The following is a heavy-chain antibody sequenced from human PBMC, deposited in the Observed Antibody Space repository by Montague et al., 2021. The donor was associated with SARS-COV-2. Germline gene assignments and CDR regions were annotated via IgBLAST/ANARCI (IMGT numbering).Heavy chain of an antibody. CDR2: INYSGAT. CDR1: GFSIGSGDY. J-gene: IGHJ3*02. Sequence: SETLSLTCTVSGFSIGSGDYCGWCRHPPRKGLVWLVSINYSGATDDNPTLQSRLNMSIVTSTNQFSLRLTPVTAADTAVFFCVREKAGGLRNVFDIWGQGTPVTVSS. CDR3: VREKAGGLRNVFDI. V-gene: IGHV4-38-2*02.